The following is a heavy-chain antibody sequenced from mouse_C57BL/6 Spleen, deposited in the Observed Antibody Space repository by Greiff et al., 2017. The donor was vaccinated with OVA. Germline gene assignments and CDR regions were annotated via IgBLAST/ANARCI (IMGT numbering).Heavy chain of an antibody. CDR3: TRESGWYAMDY. V-gene: IGHV1-15*01. CDR1: GYTFTDYE. Sequence: VQLQQSGAELVRPGASVTLSCKASGYTFTDYEMHWVKQTHVPGLEWIGDIDPETGGTAYNQKFKGKAILTADKSTSTAYMERRSLTSEDSADYYCTRESGWYAMDYWGQGTSVTVSS. J-gene: IGHJ4*01. CDR2: IDPETGGT. D-gene: IGHD3-3*01.